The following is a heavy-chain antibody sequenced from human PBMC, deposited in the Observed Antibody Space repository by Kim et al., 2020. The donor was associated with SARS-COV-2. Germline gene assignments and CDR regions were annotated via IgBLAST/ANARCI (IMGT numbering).Heavy chain of an antibody. CDR3: VRDFDY. Sequence: DGGDKYYVDSVRGRFTISRDNAKNSLFLQMNSLRVEDTAVYYCVRDFDYWGQGTLVTVSS. CDR2: DGGDK. J-gene: IGHJ4*02. V-gene: IGHV3-7*01.